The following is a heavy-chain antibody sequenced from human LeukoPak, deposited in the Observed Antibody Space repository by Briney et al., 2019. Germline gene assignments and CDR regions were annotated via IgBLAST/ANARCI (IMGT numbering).Heavy chain of an antibody. CDR1: GGSISNSSYY. J-gene: IGHJ4*02. V-gene: IGHV4-39*01. CDR3: ARHSTDTYYDFWSGYYTSFDY. D-gene: IGHD3-3*01. CDR2: IYYSGST. Sequence: SETLSLTCTVSGGSISNSSYYWGWIRQPPGKGLEWIGSIYYSGSTYYNPSLKSRVTISVDTSKNQFSLKLSSVTAADTAVYYCARHSTDTYYDFWSGYYTSFDYWGQGTLVTVSS.